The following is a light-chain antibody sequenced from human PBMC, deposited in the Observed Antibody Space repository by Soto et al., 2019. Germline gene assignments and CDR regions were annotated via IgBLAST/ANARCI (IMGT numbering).Light chain of an antibody. J-gene: IGKJ1*01. CDR2: KAS. V-gene: IGKV1-5*03. CDR3: QQYNSYSEA. CDR1: QTISSW. Sequence: DIQMTQSPSTLSGSVGDRVTITCRASQTISSWLAWYQQKPGKAPKLLIYKASTLTSGVPSRFSGSGSGTEFTLTISSLQSDDFATYYCQQYNSYSEAFGQGTKVELK.